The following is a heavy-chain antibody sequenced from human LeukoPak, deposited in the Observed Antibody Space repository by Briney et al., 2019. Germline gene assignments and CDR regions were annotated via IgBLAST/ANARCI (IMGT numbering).Heavy chain of an antibody. CDR2: INSDGSST. CDR3: AKCPPNPKYCSSTSCYAHYYYYYYMDV. J-gene: IGHJ6*03. V-gene: IGHV3-74*01. D-gene: IGHD2-2*01. CDR1: GFTFSSYW. Sequence: GGSLRLSCAASGFTFSSYWMHWVRQAPGKGLMWVSRINSDGSSTSYADSVKGRFTISRDNAKNTLYLQMNSLRAEDTAVYYCAKCPPNPKYCSSTSCYAHYYYYYYMDVWGKGTTVTISS.